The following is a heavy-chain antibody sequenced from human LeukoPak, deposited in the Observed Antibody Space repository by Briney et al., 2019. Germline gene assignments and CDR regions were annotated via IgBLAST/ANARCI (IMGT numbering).Heavy chain of an antibody. Sequence: GGSLRLSCAASGFMFSSYWMSWVRQAPGKGLEWVANIKEDGSERHYVDSVEGRFTISRDNAKNSLSLQMGSLRAEDTAVYYCVDRAWLDFWGQGTLVTVSS. V-gene: IGHV3-7*01. CDR1: GFMFSSYW. CDR3: VDRAWLDF. D-gene: IGHD3/OR15-3a*01. J-gene: IGHJ4*02. CDR2: IKEDGSER.